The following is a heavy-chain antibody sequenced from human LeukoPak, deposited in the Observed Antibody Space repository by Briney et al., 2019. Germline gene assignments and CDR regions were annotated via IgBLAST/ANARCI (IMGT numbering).Heavy chain of an antibody. Sequence: GGSLRFSCAASGFTFSSYAMSWVRQAPGNGLEWVSAISGSGGSTYYADSVKGRFTISRDNSKNSLYLQMNSLRAEDTAVYYCAKDRSSRDRINGTELSDYWGQGTLVTVSS. CDR2: ISGSGGST. CDR3: AKDRSSRDRINGTELSDY. V-gene: IGHV3-23*01. CDR1: GFTFSSYA. D-gene: IGHD1-20*01. J-gene: IGHJ4*02.